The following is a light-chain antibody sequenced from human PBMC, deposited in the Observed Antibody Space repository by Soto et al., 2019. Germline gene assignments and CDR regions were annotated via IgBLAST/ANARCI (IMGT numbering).Light chain of an antibody. CDR2: AAS. CDR1: QGISNY. J-gene: IGKJ1*01. V-gene: IGKV1-27*01. Sequence: DIQMTQSPSSLSASVGDRVTFPFRASQGISNYLVWYQQKPGKVPKLLIYAASTLRSGVPSRFSGSGSGTDFTLTISSLQPEDVASYFCQKYDSASWTFGQGTKVDI. CDR3: QKYDSASWT.